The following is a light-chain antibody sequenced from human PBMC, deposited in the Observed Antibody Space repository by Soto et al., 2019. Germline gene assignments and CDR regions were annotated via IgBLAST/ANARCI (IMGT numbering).Light chain of an antibody. CDR3: SSYTSSSRV. CDR2: DVS. J-gene: IGLJ1*01. CDR1: SSDVGGYNY. Sequence: QSALTQPESVSGSPGQSITISCTGTSSDVGGYNYVSWYQQHPGKAPKLMSYDVSNRPSGVSNRFSGSKSGNTAYLTISGLQAEDEADYYCSSYTSSSRVFVTGTKLTVL. V-gene: IGLV2-14*01.